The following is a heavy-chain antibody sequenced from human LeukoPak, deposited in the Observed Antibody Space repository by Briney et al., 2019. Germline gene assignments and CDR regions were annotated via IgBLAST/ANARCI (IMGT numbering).Heavy chain of an antibody. CDR1: GGSISSSNW. J-gene: IGHJ3*02. V-gene: IGHV4-4*02. CDR2: IYHSGST. Sequence: SETLSLTCAVSGGSISSSNWWRWVRQPPGKGLEWIGEIYHSGSTNYNPSLKSRVTISVDKSKNQFSLKLSSVTAADTAVYYCARQGYHDYVWGSYEIDIWGQGTMVTVSS. CDR3: ARQGYHDYVWGSYEIDI. D-gene: IGHD3-16*01.